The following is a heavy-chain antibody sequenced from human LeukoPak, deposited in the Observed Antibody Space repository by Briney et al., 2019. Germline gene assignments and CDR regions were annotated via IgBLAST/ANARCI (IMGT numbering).Heavy chain of an antibody. CDR2: GFYSGTT. CDR1: GDSISNNSYC. Sequence: PSETLSLTCTVSGDSISNNSYCWGWIRQPPGKGLEWIGSGFYSGTTSYNPSLKSRLAASVDTSRNQFSLQLSSVTAGDTAVYSCARHVRVVTAQLYWYFDLWGRGTLVTVSS. CDR3: ARHVRVVTAQLYWYFDL. V-gene: IGHV4-39*01. D-gene: IGHD2-21*02. J-gene: IGHJ2*01.